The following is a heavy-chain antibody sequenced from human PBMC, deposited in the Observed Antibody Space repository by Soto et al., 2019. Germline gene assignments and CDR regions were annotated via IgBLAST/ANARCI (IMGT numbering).Heavy chain of an antibody. CDR2: ISSSSSYI. V-gene: IGHV3-21*01. CDR1: GFTFSSYS. J-gene: IGHJ4*02. D-gene: IGHD2-15*01. Sequence: GGSLRLSCAASGFTFSSYSMNWVRQAPGKGLEWVSSISSSSSYIYYADSVEGRFTISRDNAKNSLYLQMNSLRAEDTAVYYCARFCSGGSCYFADYWGQGTLVTVSS. CDR3: ARFCSGGSCYFADY.